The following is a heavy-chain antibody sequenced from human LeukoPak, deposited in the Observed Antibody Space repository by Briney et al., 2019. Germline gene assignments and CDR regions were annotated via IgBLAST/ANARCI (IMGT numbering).Heavy chain of an antibody. CDR1: GFTFSSYG. Sequence: GRSLRLSCAASGFTFSSYGMHWVRQAPGKGLEWVAVIWYDGSNKYYADSVKGQFTISRDNSKNTLYLQMNSLRAEDTAVYYCARDLYCSSTSCRPSDYYYGMDVWGQGTTVTVSS. V-gene: IGHV3-33*01. D-gene: IGHD2-2*01. CDR2: IWYDGSNK. J-gene: IGHJ6*02. CDR3: ARDLYCSSTSCRPSDYYYGMDV.